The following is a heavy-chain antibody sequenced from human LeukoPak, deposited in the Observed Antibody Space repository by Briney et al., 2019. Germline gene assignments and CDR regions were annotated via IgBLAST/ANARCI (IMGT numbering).Heavy chain of an antibody. CDR2: ISYDGSNK. D-gene: IGHD3-10*01. CDR1: GFTFSSYA. CDR3: ARDSLPGMYYFDY. J-gene: IGHJ4*02. V-gene: IGHV3-30-3*01. Sequence: GGSLRLSCAASGFTFSSYAMSWVRQAPGKGLEWVAVISYDGSNKYYADSVKGRFTISRDNSKNTLYLQMNSLRAEDTAVYYCARDSLPGMYYFDYCGQGTLVTVSS.